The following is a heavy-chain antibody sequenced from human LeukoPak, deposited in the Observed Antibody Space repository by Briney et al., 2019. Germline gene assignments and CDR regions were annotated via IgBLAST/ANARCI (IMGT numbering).Heavy chain of an antibody. Sequence: PSETLSLTCTVSGGSISSSSYYWGWIRQPPGKGLEWIGSTYYSGSTYYNPSLKSRVTISVDTSKNQFSPKLSSVTAADTAVYYCASRGRYYYYYGMDVWGQGTTVTVSS. V-gene: IGHV4-39*01. CDR2: TYYSGST. D-gene: IGHD5-24*01. J-gene: IGHJ6*02. CDR3: ASRGRYYYYYGMDV. CDR1: GGSISSSSYY.